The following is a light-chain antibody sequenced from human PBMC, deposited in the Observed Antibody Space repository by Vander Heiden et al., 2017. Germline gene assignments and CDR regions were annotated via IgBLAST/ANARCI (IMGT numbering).Light chain of an antibody. CDR3: QQDDSYPRT. CDR1: HGISSY. V-gene: IGKV1-8*01. Sequence: IRITQSPSSLSASTGDRVTITCRASHGISSYLAWYQQKPGKAPKLLIYAASTLQSGVPSRFSGSGSGTDFTLTISCLQSEDFATYYCQQDDSYPRTFGQGTKLXIK. CDR2: AAS. J-gene: IGKJ2*01.